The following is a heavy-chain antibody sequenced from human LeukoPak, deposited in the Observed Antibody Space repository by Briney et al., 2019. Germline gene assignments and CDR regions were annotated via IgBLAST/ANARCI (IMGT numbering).Heavy chain of an antibody. Sequence: PSETLSLTCTVSGGSISSSSYYWGWIRQPPGKGLEWIGSIYYSGGTYYNPSLKSRVTISVDTSKNQFSLKLSSVTAADTAVYYCARSYDFWSGYYWGYFDYWGQGTLVTVSS. CDR3: ARSYDFWSGYYWGYFDY. V-gene: IGHV4-39*01. J-gene: IGHJ4*02. D-gene: IGHD3-3*01. CDR2: IYYSGGT. CDR1: GGSISSSSYY.